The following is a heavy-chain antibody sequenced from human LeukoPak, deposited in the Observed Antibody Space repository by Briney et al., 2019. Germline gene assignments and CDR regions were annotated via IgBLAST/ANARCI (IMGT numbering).Heavy chain of an antibody. Sequence: GGSLRLSCAASGFTFSSYSMNWVRQAPGKGLEWVSSISSSGSYIYYGDSVKGRFTISRDNAKNSLYLQMNSLRAEDTAVYYCARDGRPWGQGTLVTVST. V-gene: IGHV3-21*01. J-gene: IGHJ5*02. CDR1: GFTFSSYS. D-gene: IGHD3/OR15-3a*01. CDR2: ISSSGSYI. CDR3: ARDGRP.